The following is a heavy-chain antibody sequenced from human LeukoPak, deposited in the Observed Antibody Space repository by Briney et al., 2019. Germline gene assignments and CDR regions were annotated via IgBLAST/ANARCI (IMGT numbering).Heavy chain of an antibody. CDR1: GW. V-gene: IGHV3-74*01. D-gene: IGHD6-19*01. CDR3: ARELGKYRRILGRDSQWLAVSGFDN. Sequence: GSLRLSCAASGWMHWVRQAPGKGLVWVSGINHDGTGTYYADSVKGRFTISRDNAKNSLSLQMNSLRAEDTAVYYCARELGKYRRILGRDSQWLAVSGFDNWGQGILVTVSS. J-gene: IGHJ4*02. CDR2: INHDGTGT.